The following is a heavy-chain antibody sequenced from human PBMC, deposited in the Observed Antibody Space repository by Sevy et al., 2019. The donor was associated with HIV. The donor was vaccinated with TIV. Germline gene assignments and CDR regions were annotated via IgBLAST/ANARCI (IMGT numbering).Heavy chain of an antibody. Sequence: GGSLRLSCAASGFTFSSYWMSWVRQAPGKGLEWVANIKQDVSEKDYVYSVKGRFTISRDNAKNSLYLQMNSLRAEDTAVYYCARDRGGRITIFGVVITYFDYWGQGTLVTVSS. D-gene: IGHD3-3*01. CDR1: GFTFSSYW. V-gene: IGHV3-7*01. J-gene: IGHJ4*02. CDR3: ARDRGGRITIFGVVITYFDY. CDR2: IKQDVSEK.